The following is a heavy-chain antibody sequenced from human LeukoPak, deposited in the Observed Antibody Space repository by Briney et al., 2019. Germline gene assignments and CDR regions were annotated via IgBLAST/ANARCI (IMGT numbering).Heavy chain of an antibody. CDR3: AKDQADYYYMDV. CDR2: INSDGTST. J-gene: IGHJ6*03. CDR1: GFTFSSCA. Sequence: AGGSLRLSCAASGFTFSSCAMSWVRQAPGKGLVWVARINSDGTSTIYADSEKGRFTISRDNSKNTLYLQMNSLRAEDTAVYYCAKDQADYYYMDVWGKGTTVTVSS. V-gene: IGHV3-23*01.